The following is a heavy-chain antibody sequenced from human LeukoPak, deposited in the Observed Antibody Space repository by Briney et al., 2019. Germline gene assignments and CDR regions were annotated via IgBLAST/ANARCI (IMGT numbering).Heavy chain of an antibody. CDR1: GFTFSSYS. CDR3: ARSSSGYPYYFDY. J-gene: IGHJ4*02. D-gene: IGHD3-22*01. CDR2: ISSSSSYI. Sequence: GGSLRLSCAASGFTFSSYSMNWVRQAPGKGLEWVSSISSSSSYIYYADSVKGRFTISRDNAKNSLYLQMSSLRAEDTAVYYCARSSSGYPYYFDYWGQGTLVTVSS. V-gene: IGHV3-21*01.